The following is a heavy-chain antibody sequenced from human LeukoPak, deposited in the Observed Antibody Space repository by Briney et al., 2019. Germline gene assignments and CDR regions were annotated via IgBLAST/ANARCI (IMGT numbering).Heavy chain of an antibody. CDR1: GGSFSGYY. V-gene: IGHV4-34*01. D-gene: IGHD4-17*01. CDR2: INHSGST. CDR3: ARKNYGYYYYMDV. Sequence: SETLSLTXAVYGGSFSGYYWSWIRQAPGKGLEWIGEINHSGSTNYNPSLKSRVTISVDTSKNQFSLKLSSVTAADTAVYYCARKNYGYYYYMDVWGKGTTVTVSS. J-gene: IGHJ6*03.